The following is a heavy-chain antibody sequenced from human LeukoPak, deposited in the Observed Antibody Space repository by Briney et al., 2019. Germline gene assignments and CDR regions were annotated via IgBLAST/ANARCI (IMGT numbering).Heavy chain of an antibody. D-gene: IGHD2-8*01. J-gene: IGHJ6*04. CDR2: IWYDGSKK. CDR1: GFTFSSYG. CDR3: ARGMAGLYGMDV. Sequence: PGRSLRLSCAASGFTFSSYGMHWVRQAPGKGLGWVAVIWYDGSKKYYADSVKGRFTISRDNSKNTLYLQMNSLRAEDTAVYYCARGMAGLYGMDVWGKGTTVTVSS. V-gene: IGHV3-33*01.